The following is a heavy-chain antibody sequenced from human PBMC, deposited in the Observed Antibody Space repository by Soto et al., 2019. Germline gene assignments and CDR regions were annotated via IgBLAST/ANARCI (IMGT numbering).Heavy chain of an antibody. D-gene: IGHD6-13*01. V-gene: IGHV4-34*01. CDR3: ARVITSSATFYYHDDMDV. J-gene: IGHJ6*02. Sequence: QVQLQQWGAGLLKPSETLSLTCAVYGGSFSGYYWSWIRQPPGKGLEWIGEINHSGSNNYNPSLKSRVTISVDTSKKQFSLKLSSVTAADTAVYYCARVITSSATFYYHDDMDVWGQGTTVTVS. CDR1: GGSFSGYY. CDR2: INHSGSN.